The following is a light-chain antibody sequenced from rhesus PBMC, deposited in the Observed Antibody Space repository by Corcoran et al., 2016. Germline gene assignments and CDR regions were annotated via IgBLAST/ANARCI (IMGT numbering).Light chain of an antibody. CDR2: DAT. V-gene: IGKV1-28*02. CDR3: QQYKSYPLT. CDR1: QGISSY. Sequence: DIQMTQSPSSLSASVGDTVTITCRASQGISSYLNWFQQKPGKAPKPLIYDATTLQRGVPSRFSGSGSGTDFTLTISSLQPEDFATYYCQQYKSYPLTFGGGTKVEIK. J-gene: IGKJ4*01.